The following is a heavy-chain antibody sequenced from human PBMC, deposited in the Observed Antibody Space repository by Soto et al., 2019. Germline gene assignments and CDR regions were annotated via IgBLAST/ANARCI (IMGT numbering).Heavy chain of an antibody. CDR2: IYYSGNIYYSGNT. J-gene: IGHJ6*02. CDR1: GASMSRYY. Sequence: SDTLSVTCTFSGASMSRYYWNCSRQSPGKGLEWIGYIYYSGNIYYSGNTNYNPSLKSRVTISIDRSKNQFSLKLTSVTVADTAVYFCARDGRLMLRGFSFYNGMDVWGQGTTVT. D-gene: IGHD3-10*01. CDR3: ARDGRLMLRGFSFYNGMDV. V-gene: IGHV4-59*01.